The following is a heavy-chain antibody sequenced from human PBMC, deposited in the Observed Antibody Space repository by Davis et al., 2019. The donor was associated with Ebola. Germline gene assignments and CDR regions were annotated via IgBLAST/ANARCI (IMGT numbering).Heavy chain of an antibody. D-gene: IGHD2-2*01. CDR2: IKSTTDGGTT. Sequence: GESLKISCAASGFTFTNAWMNWVRQAPGKGLEWVGRIKSTTDGGTTDYAAPVKGRFTISRDDSKNTLYLQMNSLKTEDTAVYYCTTGGRSRTSCYFPFDYWGQGTLVTVSS. V-gene: IGHV3-15*07. J-gene: IGHJ4*02. CDR1: GFTFTNAW. CDR3: TTGGRSRTSCYFPFDY.